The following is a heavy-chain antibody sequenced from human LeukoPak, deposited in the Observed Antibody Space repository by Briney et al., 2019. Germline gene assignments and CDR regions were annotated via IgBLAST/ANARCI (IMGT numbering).Heavy chain of an antibody. Sequence: SETLSLTCTVSDDSISTFYWSWIRQPPGKGLEWMGYVSYSGSTKYYPSLKSRVTISVDTSKNQFSLKLSSVTAADTAVYYCARSRAGDNFDAFEIWGQGTMVTVSS. V-gene: IGHV4-59*08. J-gene: IGHJ3*02. CDR3: ARSRAGDNFDAFEI. CDR2: VSYSGST. CDR1: DDSISTFY. D-gene: IGHD5-24*01.